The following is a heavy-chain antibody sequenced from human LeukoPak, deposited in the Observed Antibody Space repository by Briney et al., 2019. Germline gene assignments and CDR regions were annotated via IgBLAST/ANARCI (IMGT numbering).Heavy chain of an antibody. CDR1: GFTFSGFA. CDR2: ISRSGEST. CDR3: AKRSLGSFDY. J-gene: IGHJ4*02. V-gene: IGHV3-23*01. Sequence: GGSLRLSCAASGFTFSGFAMSWIRQAPGKGLEWVSSISRSGESTFYADSVRGRFTISRDNSKNTLYLQMNSLRAEDTAVYYCAKRSLGSFDYWGQGTLVTVSS. D-gene: IGHD7-27*01.